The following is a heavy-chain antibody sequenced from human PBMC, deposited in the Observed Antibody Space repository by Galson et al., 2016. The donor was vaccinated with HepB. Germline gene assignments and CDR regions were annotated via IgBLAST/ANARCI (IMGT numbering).Heavy chain of an antibody. D-gene: IGHD4-17*01. J-gene: IGHJ5*02. CDR2: IYYSGST. Sequence: ETLSLTCNVSGDSITNRDYYWGWIRQPPGKGLEWIASIYYSGSTYYNPSLKSRVTIFVDTSKNHFSLKLNSVTAADTAVYYCARQFLPRNTLTTDWFDPWGQGTLVTVSS. V-gene: IGHV4-39*01. CDR3: ARQFLPRNTLTTDWFDP. CDR1: GDSITNRDYY.